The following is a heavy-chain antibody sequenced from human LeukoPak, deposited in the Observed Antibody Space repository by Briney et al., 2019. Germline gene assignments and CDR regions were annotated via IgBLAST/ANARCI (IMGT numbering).Heavy chain of an antibody. V-gene: IGHV3-66*01. CDR3: ARAIQYRFDP. Sequence: GGSLRLSCAASGFTVSSNYVRWGRKGPGKGLEWVSVISAAGNTYYADSVKGRFTISRDNSKNTLHLQMSSLRAEDTAVYYCARAIQYRFDPWGQGTLVTVSS. CDR2: ISAAGNT. CDR1: GFTVSSNY. D-gene: IGHD2/OR15-2a*01. J-gene: IGHJ5*02.